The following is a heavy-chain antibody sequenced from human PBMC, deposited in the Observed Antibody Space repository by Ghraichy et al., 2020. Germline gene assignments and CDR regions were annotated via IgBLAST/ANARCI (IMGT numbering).Heavy chain of an antibody. CDR3: ARCAENYVWGSYRHFYYYVMDV. CDR2: IIPIFGTA. J-gene: IGHJ6*02. CDR1: GGTFWSYA. D-gene: IGHD3-16*02. Sequence: SVKVSCKASGGTFWSYAISWVRQAPGQGLEWMGGIIPIFGTANYAQKFQGRVTITADESTSTAYMELSSLKSGDTAVYYCARCAENYVWGSYRHFYYYVMDVWGQGTTVTVSS. V-gene: IGHV1-69*13.